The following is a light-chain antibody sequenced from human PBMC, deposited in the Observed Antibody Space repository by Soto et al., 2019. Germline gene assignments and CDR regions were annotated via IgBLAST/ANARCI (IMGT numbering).Light chain of an antibody. CDR2: EGN. CDR1: SSNVGSYNL. J-gene: IGLJ3*02. CDR3: CSFATSGTWV. Sequence: QSALTQPASVSGSPGQSITTSCTGTSSNVGSYNLVSWYQQHPGKAPKLMISEGNKRPSGISNRFSGSKSGNTASRTISGLQAEDEADYYCCSFATSGTWVFGGGTKLTVL. V-gene: IGLV2-23*01.